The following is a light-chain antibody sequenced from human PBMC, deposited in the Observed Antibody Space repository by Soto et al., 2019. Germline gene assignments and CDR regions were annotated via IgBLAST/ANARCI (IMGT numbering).Light chain of an antibody. J-gene: IGKJ5*01. CDR3: QQLAGFPIT. V-gene: IGKV1-5*01. CDR1: QSISRW. Sequence: DIQMTQSPSTLAASFGDRVTITCRASQSISRWLAWYQQKPGKAPKALIYDASTLRSGVPSRFRGSAFGTEFTLTISSLQPEDFETYYCQQLAGFPITFGQGTRLEIK. CDR2: DAS.